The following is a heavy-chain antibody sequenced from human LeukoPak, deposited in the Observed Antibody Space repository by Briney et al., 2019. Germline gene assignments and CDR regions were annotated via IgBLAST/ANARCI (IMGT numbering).Heavy chain of an antibody. D-gene: IGHD1-1*01. CDR3: ARLENQLPHYYYYYMDV. Sequence: ASVKVSCKASGYTFTGYYMHWVRQAPGQGLEWMGWINPNSGVTDYAQKFQGRVTMTRDTSISTAYMELSSVTAADTAVYYCARLENQLPHYYYYYMDVWGKGTTVTVSS. V-gene: IGHV1-2*02. J-gene: IGHJ6*03. CDR2: INPNSGVT. CDR1: GYTFTGYY.